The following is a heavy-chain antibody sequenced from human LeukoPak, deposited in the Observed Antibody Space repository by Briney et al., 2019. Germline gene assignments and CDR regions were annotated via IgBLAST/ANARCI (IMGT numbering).Heavy chain of an antibody. Sequence: PGGSLRLSCAASGFTFSTYAMHWVRQAPGKGLEWVAVISYDGSNKYYADSVKGRFTISRDNSKNTLYLQMNSLRAEDTAVYYCARDLYFGELLGGVDPWGQGTLVTVSS. J-gene: IGHJ5*02. D-gene: IGHD3-10*01. CDR3: ARDLYFGELLGGVDP. CDR2: ISYDGSNK. CDR1: GFTFSTYA. V-gene: IGHV3-30-3*01.